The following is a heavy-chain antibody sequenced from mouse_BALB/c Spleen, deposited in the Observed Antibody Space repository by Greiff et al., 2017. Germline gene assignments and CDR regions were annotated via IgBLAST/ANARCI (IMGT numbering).Heavy chain of an antibody. CDR3: ARRLRGFAY. V-gene: IGHV5-12-1*01. CDR1: GFAFSSYD. J-gene: IGHJ3*01. CDR2: ISSGGGST. D-gene: IGHD2-4*01. Sequence: DVQLVESGGGLVKPGGSLKLSCAASGFAFSSYDMSWVRQTPEKRLEWVAYISSGGGSTYYPDTVKGRFTISRDNAKNTLYLQMSSLKSEDTAMYYCARRLRGFAYWGQGTLVTVSA.